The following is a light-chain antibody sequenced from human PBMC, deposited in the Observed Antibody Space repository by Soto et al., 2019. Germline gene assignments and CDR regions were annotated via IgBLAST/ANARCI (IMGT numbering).Light chain of an antibody. CDR2: ATS. Sequence: DIQLTQSPSFLSASVGDRVSLTCRAGQSDGSFLNWYQQKPGEAPRLLIYATSNLQTGVPSRFSGSGSGTEFTLTISTLQPEDFATYFCQQSYSAQYTFGQGTMLEIK. V-gene: IGKV1-39*01. J-gene: IGKJ2*01. CDR3: QQSYSAQYT. CDR1: QSDGSF.